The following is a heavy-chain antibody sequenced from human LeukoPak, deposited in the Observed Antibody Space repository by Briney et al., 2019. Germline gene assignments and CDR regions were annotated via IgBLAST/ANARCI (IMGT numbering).Heavy chain of an antibody. CDR1: GYTFTSYY. CDR3: ARDPNYYCDTSGWHYYFDY. J-gene: IGHJ4*02. V-gene: IGHV1-2*02. Sequence: GASVKVSCKASGYTFTSYYMHWVRQAPGQGLESMGWINPNSGGTNYAQKFQGRVTMTRDTSISTAYMELSRLRSDDTAVYYCARDPNYYCDTSGWHYYFDYWGQGTLVTVSS. CDR2: INPNSGGT. D-gene: IGHD3-22*01.